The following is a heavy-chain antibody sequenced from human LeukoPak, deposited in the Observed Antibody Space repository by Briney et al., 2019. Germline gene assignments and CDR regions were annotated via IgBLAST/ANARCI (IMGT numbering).Heavy chain of an antibody. CDR2: INPNSGGI. J-gene: IGHJ5*02. D-gene: IGHD6-19*01. V-gene: IGHV1-2*02. Sequence: GASVKVSCKASGYTFTGYYMHWVRQAPGQGLEWMGWINPNSGGINYAQKFQGRVTMTRDTSISTAYMELSRLRSDDTAVYYCAREKRVAGSRGGFDPWGQGTLVTVSS. CDR1: GYTFTGYY. CDR3: AREKRVAGSRGGFDP.